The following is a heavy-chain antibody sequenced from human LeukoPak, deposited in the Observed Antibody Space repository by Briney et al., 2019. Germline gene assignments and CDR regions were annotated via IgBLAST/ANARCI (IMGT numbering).Heavy chain of an antibody. J-gene: IGHJ4*02. D-gene: IGHD2-15*01. V-gene: IGHV1-69*13. Sequence: ASVKVSCKASGGTFSSYAISWVRQAPGQGLEWMGGIIPIFGTANYAQKFQGRVTITADESTSTAYMELSSLRSEDTAVYYCAIDKWGQAALNRFDYWGQGTLVTVSS. CDR3: AIDKWGQAALNRFDY. CDR1: GGTFSSYA. CDR2: IIPIFGTA.